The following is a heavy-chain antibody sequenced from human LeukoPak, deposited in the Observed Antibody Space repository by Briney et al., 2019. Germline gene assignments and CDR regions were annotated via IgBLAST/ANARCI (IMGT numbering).Heavy chain of an antibody. CDR1: GFTFSSYS. CDR2: ISSTSIYK. D-gene: IGHD2-15*01. Sequence: KPGGSLRLSCADSGFTFSSYSMNWVRQAPGKWLEWVSSISSTSIYKYYADSVKGRFIISRDDSKNTLYLQMNSLRADDTAVYHCAKEKKSGGWPIDNWGQGALVTVSS. J-gene: IGHJ4*02. CDR3: AKEKKSGGWPIDN. V-gene: IGHV3-21*04.